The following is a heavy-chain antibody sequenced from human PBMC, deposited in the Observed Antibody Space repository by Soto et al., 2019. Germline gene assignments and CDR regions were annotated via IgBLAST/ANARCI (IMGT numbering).Heavy chain of an antibody. J-gene: IGHJ4*02. V-gene: IGHV3-33*01. D-gene: IGHD5-12*01. CDR2: IWYDGSNK. Sequence: GGSLRLSCAASGFTFSSYGMHWVRQAPGKGLEWVAVIWYDGSNKYYADSVKGRFTISRDNSKNTLYLQMNSLRAEDTAVYYCARASVNSLVATALAGHFDYWGQGTLVTVSS. CDR3: ARASVNSLVATALAGHFDY. CDR1: GFTFSSYG.